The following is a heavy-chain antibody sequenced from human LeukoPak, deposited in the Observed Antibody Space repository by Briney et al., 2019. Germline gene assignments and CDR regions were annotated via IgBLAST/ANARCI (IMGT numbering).Heavy chain of an antibody. V-gene: IGHV4-61*05. Sequence: SETLSLTCTVSGDSISSSTYYWSWLRQPPGKGLEWIGYVYYSGSPNYSPSLESRVTISVDTSKNQFSLQLSSVTAADTAVYYCARTSTYDYWNFEYWSQGTLVTVSS. CDR3: ARTSTYDYWNFEY. CDR2: VYYSGSP. CDR1: GDSISSSTYY. J-gene: IGHJ4*02. D-gene: IGHD4-11*01.